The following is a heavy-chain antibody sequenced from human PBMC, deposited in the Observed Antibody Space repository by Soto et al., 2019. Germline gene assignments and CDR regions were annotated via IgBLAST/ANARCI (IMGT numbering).Heavy chain of an antibody. D-gene: IGHD6-19*01. Sequence: EVQLLESGGGLVQPGGSLRLSCAASGFTFSSYAMSWVRQAPGKGLEWVSAISGSGGSTYYADSVKGRFTISRDNSKNTLYLQMNSLRAEDTAVYYCAKDPPRGYSSGWYEGYWGQGTLVTVSS. CDR2: ISGSGGST. CDR1: GFTFSSYA. V-gene: IGHV3-23*01. J-gene: IGHJ4*02. CDR3: AKDPPRGYSSGWYEGY.